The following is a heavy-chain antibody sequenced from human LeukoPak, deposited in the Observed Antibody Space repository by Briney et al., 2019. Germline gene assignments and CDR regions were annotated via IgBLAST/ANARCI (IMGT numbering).Heavy chain of an antibody. V-gene: IGHV3-30*02. D-gene: IGHD2-2*01. CDR3: AKDQYCSSTSCFPPYYYYMDV. Sequence: GGSLKLSCAASGFTFSSYGMHWVRQAPGKGLEWVAFIRYDGSNKYYADSVKGRFTISRDNSKNTPYLQMNSLRAEDTAVYYCAKDQYCSSTSCFPPYYYYMDVWGKGTTVTISS. J-gene: IGHJ6*03. CDR2: IRYDGSNK. CDR1: GFTFSSYG.